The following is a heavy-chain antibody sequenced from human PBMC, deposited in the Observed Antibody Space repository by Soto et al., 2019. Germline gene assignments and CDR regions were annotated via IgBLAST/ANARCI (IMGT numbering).Heavy chain of an antibody. CDR3: AKDLGGVWVLDYFDQ. D-gene: IGHD3-16*01. CDR1: GFPFSSYG. J-gene: IGHJ4*02. CDR2: ISYDGSSK. Sequence: QVQLVESGGGVVQPGRSLRLSCTASGFPFSSYGMHWVRQAQGKGLEWVAVISYDGSSKDYADSVKGRFTISRDNSKNTLDLEMKSPRPEETAVYLCAKDLGGVWVLDYFDQCGQGTLVTVSS. V-gene: IGHV3-30*18.